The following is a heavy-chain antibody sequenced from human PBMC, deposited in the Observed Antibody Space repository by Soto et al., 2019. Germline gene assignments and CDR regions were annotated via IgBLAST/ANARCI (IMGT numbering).Heavy chain of an antibody. Sequence: QVQLVQSGAEVKKPGSSVKVSCKASGGTFRSYAISWVRQAPGQGLEWMGGIIPIFGTANYAQKFQGRVTITADESTSTAYMELSSLRSEDTAVYYCARDVDSGSQSVGIDYWGQGTLVTVSS. V-gene: IGHV1-69*12. J-gene: IGHJ4*02. CDR3: ARDVDSGSQSVGIDY. D-gene: IGHD1-26*01. CDR1: GGTFRSYA. CDR2: IIPIFGTA.